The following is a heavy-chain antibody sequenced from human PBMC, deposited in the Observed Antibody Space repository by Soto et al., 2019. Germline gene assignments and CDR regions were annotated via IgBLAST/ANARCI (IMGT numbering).Heavy chain of an antibody. D-gene: IGHD3-16*01. CDR2: ISSDGNQK. CDR1: GFTFSNYA. Sequence: GGSLRLSCAASGFTFSNYAMAWLRHAPGKGLEWVAVISSDGNQKYFGDSVRGLFTISRENPKNTMYLQINSLRPEDTAVFFCARENDYVDNSGSKTLGALDLWGQGTMVTVSS. V-gene: IGHV3-30-3*01. J-gene: IGHJ3*01. CDR3: ARENDYVDNSGSKTLGALDL.